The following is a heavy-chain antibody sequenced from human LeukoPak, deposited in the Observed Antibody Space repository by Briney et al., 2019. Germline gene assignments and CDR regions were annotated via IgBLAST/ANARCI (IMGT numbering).Heavy chain of an antibody. D-gene: IGHD1-26*01. CDR1: GGSISSYY. CDR2: IYTSGST. J-gene: IGHJ4*02. CDR3: AREREGGSYYYFDY. Sequence: SETLSLTCTVSGGSISSYYWSWIRQPAGKGLEWIGRIYTSGSTNYNPSLKSRVTMSVDTSKNQFSLKLSSVTAADTAVYYCAREREGGSYYYFDYWGQGTLVTVSS. V-gene: IGHV4-4*07.